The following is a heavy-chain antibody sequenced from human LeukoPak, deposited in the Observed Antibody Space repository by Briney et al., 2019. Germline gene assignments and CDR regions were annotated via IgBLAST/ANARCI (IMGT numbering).Heavy chain of an antibody. CDR2: IYYSGST. Sequence: SETLSLTCTVSGGSISSGGYYWSWIRQHPGKGLEWIGYIYYSGSTYYNPSLKSRVTISVDTTKNQFSLKLSSVTAADTAVYYCARPNSNYVDALDIWGQGTMVTVSS. CDR3: ARPNSNYVDALDI. D-gene: IGHD4-11*01. V-gene: IGHV4-31*03. CDR1: GGSISSGGYY. J-gene: IGHJ3*02.